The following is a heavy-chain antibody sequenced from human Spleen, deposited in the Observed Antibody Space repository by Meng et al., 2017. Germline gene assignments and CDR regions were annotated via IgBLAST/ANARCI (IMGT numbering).Heavy chain of an antibody. CDR3: VRNNAYYDFWSGFFPPQYNYGMDV. Sequence: GGSLRLSCAASGFTFSNFAMSWVRQAPGKGLEWVGFIRSKAYGGTTEYAASVKGRFTISRDDSKSIAYLQMNSLRAEDTAVYYCVRNNAYYDFWSGFFPPQYNYGMDVWGQGTTVTVSS. CDR2: IRSKAYGGTT. D-gene: IGHD3-3*01. V-gene: IGHV3-71*01. J-gene: IGHJ6*02. CDR1: GFTFSNFA.